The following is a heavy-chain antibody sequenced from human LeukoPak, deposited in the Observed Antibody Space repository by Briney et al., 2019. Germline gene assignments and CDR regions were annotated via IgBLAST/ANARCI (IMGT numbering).Heavy chain of an antibody. CDR2: INNDGSTK. J-gene: IGHJ3*02. D-gene: IGHD3-10*01. Sequence: GGSLRLSCAASGFNFGPFWMHWVRHPPGKGLAWISHINNDGSTKVYADSVKGRFTISRDNAKNTLYLQMNSLRADDTAVYYCARDRGYPDSFNIWGEGTMVTVSS. CDR1: GFNFGPFW. CDR3: ARDRGYPDSFNI. V-gene: IGHV3-74*01.